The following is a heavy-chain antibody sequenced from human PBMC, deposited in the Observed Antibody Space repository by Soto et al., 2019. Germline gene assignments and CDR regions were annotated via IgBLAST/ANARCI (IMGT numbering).Heavy chain of an antibody. CDR1: GFTFSDSA. J-gene: IGHJ4*02. CDR3: TRPRHTDYDFWSGYYPFDY. D-gene: IGHD3-3*01. V-gene: IGHV3-73*01. Sequence: GVSLRLSCAASGFTFSDSAMHWVRQASGKGLEWVGRIRSKANSYATAYAASVKGRFTISRDDSKNTAYLQMNSLKTEDTAVYYCTRPRHTDYDFWSGYYPFDYWGQGTLVTSPQ. CDR2: IRSKANSYAT.